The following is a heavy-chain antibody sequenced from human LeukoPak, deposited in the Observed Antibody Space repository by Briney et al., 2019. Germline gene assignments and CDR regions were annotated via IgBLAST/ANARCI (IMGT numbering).Heavy chain of an antibody. J-gene: IGHJ4*02. V-gene: IGHV3-15*01. Sequence: RSGGSLRLSCAASGCTFSNAWMRWFRQAPGKGREWVGRIKSQTDGGTTDYAAPVKGRFTISRDDSKNMLYLQMNSLKTEDTAVYYCATDQPRYCSSTSCSPPYDYWGQGTLVTVSS. CDR2: IKSQTDGGTT. D-gene: IGHD2-2*01. CDR3: ATDQPRYCSSTSCSPPYDY. CDR1: GCTFSNAW.